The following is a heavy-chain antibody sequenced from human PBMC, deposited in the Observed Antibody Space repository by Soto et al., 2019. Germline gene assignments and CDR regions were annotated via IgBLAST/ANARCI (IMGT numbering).Heavy chain of an antibody. J-gene: IGHJ4*02. CDR2: IYYSGSS. CDR3: ARESLYYDSSGYYDVYFVY. CDR1: GGSISSGGYY. Sequence: QVQLQESGPGLVRPSQTLSLTCTVSGGSISSGGYYWSWIRQHPGKGLEWIGYIYYSGSSYYNPSLTSRVTLSVDTSKIQLSLKRSSVTAAVTSVYYCARESLYYDSSGYYDVYFVYRGQGTLVTVSS. D-gene: IGHD3-22*01. V-gene: IGHV4-31*03.